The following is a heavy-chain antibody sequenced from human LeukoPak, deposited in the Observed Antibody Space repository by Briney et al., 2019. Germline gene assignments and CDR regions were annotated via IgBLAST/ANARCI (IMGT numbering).Heavy chain of an antibody. CDR1: GASISGSPYY. V-gene: IGHV4-39*01. J-gene: IGHJ4*02. Sequence: PSETLSLTCTASGASISGSPYYWGWIRQSPGKGLEWIGSFYDGGSIYYNPSLESRVIVSVDTSKNQFSLNMSSVTAADTAMYYCGRPYRVYGHFPFDYWGQGILVTVSS. CDR2: FYDGGSI. CDR3: GRPYRVYGHFPFDY. D-gene: IGHD3-10*01.